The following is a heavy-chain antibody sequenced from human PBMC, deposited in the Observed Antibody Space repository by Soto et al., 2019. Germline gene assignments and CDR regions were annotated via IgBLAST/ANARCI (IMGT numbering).Heavy chain of an antibody. CDR3: ARGVGNPAYYYGMDV. V-gene: IGHV4-59*01. CDR2: IYYSGSI. J-gene: IGHJ6*02. CDR1: GGSISSYY. D-gene: IGHD1-26*01. Sequence: QVQLQESGPGLVKPSETLSLTCTVSGGSISSYYWSWIRQPPGKGLEWIGYIYYSGSINYNPSLKSRVTISVDTSKNQFSLKLSSVTAADTAVYYCARGVGNPAYYYGMDVWGQGTTVTVSS.